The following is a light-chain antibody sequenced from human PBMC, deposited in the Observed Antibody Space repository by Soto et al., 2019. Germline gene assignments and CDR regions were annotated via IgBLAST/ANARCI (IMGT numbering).Light chain of an antibody. CDR1: TSDIGTYSY. V-gene: IGLV2-14*01. Sequence: QSVLTQPASVSGSPGQSITISCTGTTSDIGTYSYVSWYQQHAGKAPKLIIYEVSHRPSGVSNRFSGSKSGSTASLTISGLQAEDGADYYCSSYTSSSTPYVFGTGTKATVL. CDR2: EVS. CDR3: SSYTSSSTPYV. J-gene: IGLJ1*01.